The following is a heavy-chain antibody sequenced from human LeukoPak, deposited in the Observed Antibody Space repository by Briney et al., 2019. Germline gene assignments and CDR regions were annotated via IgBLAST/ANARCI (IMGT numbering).Heavy chain of an antibody. Sequence: SQTLSLTCTVSGGSVSGTNYYWAWIRQPPEKGLEWIGTIYYSGSTYYNVSLKSRVTISVDTSKNQFSLNLNSVTAADTAVYYCARQDSSGWNYYYYYYMDVWGKGTTVTVSS. J-gene: IGHJ6*03. CDR2: IYYSGST. V-gene: IGHV4-39*07. CDR1: GGSVSGTNYY. CDR3: ARQDSSGWNYYYYYYMDV. D-gene: IGHD6-19*01.